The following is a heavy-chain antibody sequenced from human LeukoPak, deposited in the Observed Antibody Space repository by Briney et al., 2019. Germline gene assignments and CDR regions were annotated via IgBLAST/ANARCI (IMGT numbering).Heavy chain of an antibody. CDR2: IRYDGSNK. Sequence: GGSLRLSCAAPGFTFSSYGMHWVRQAPGKGLEWVAFIRYDGSNKYYADSVKGRFTISRDNSKNTLYLQMNSLRAEDTAVYYCARVYSSSWYVEDYYYYMDVWGKGTTVTISS. J-gene: IGHJ6*03. V-gene: IGHV3-30*02. CDR1: GFTFSSYG. CDR3: ARVYSSSWYVEDYYYYMDV. D-gene: IGHD6-13*01.